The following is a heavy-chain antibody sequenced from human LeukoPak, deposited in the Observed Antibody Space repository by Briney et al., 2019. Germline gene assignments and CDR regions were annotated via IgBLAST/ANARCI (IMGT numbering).Heavy chain of an antibody. V-gene: IGHV4-34*01. D-gene: IGHD5-18*01. CDR1: GGSFSGYY. CDR3: ARIMEYRSYGDYYYGMDV. J-gene: IGHJ6*02. CDR2: INHSGST. Sequence: PSETLSLTCAVYGGSFSGYYWNWIRQPPGKGLEWIGEINHSGSTNYNLSLKSRVSISVDTSKNHFSLKLSSLTAADTAVYYCARIMEYRSYGDYYYGMDVWGQGTTVTVSS.